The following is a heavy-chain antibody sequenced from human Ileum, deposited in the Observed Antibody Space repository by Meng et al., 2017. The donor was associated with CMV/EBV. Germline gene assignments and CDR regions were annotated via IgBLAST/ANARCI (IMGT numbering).Heavy chain of an antibody. CDR3: ARAYSGLDD. CDR1: GGSISSYY. J-gene: IGHJ4*02. CDR2: IYYSGST. Sequence: GSLRLSCTVSGGSISSYYWSWIRQPPGKGLEWIGYIYYSGSTNYNPSLKSRVTISVDTSKNQFSLKLSSVTAADTAVYYCARAYSGLDDWGQGTLVTVSS. V-gene: IGHV4-59*01. D-gene: IGHD1-26*01.